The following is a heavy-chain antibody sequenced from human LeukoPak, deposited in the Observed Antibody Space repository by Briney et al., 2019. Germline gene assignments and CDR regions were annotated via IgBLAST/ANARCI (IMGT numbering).Heavy chain of an antibody. D-gene: IGHD3-3*01. V-gene: IGHV1-2*02. CDR1: GYTFTGYY. J-gene: IGHJ3*02. CDR3: ARELRYDFWSGYHTDAFDI. Sequence: GASVKVSCKASGYTFTGYYMHWVRQAPGQGLEWMGWINPNSGGTNYAQKFQGRVTMTRDTSISTAYMELSRLRSDGTAVYYCARELRYDFWSGYHTDAFDIWGQGTMVTVSS. CDR2: INPNSGGT.